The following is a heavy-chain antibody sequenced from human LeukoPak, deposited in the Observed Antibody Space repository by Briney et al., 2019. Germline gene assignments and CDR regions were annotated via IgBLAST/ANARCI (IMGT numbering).Heavy chain of an antibody. CDR3: ERDAFWVREIKGPRSYYFDY. V-gene: IGHV3-30*04. CDR2: ISYDGSNK. J-gene: IGHJ4*02. CDR1: GFTFSSYA. D-gene: IGHD3-10*01. Sequence: GGSLRLSCAASGFTFSSYAMHWVRQAPGKGLEWVAVISYDGSNKYYADSVKGRFTISRDNSKNTLYLQMNSLRAEDTAVYYCERDAFWVREIKGPRSYYFDYWGRGPLVTVSS.